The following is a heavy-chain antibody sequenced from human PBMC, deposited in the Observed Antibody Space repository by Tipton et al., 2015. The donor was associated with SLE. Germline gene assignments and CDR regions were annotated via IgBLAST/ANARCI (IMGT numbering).Heavy chain of an antibody. CDR1: GGSFSDPY. CDR3: ARGAQLDAFDI. Sequence: TLSLTCAVYGGSFSDPYWAWIRQPPGKGVEWIGEINHCGSTNYNPSLKSRVTISVDTSKNQFSLKLRSVTAADTAVYYCARGAQLDAFDIWGQGTMVTVSS. D-gene: IGHD6-6*01. J-gene: IGHJ3*02. V-gene: IGHV4-34*01. CDR2: INHCGST.